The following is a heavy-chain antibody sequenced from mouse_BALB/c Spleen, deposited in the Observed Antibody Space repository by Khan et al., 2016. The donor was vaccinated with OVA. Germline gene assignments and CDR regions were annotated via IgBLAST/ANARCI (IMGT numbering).Heavy chain of an antibody. J-gene: IGHJ3*01. CDR1: GFTFSSFA. V-gene: IGHV5-9-3*01. Sequence: EVELVESGGGLVKPGGPLKLSCTTSGFTFSSFAMSWVRQTPEKRLEWVATINSGGDYTYYPDSVKGRFTISRDNAKSSVYPQMSRQWSEDTAMYFFTRHNSVPFAYWGQGTLVTVSA. CDR3: TRHNSVPFAY. D-gene: IGHD1-3*01. CDR2: INSGGDYT.